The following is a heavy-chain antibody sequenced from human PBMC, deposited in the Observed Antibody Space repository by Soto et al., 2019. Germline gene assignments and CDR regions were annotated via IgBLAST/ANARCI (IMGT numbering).Heavy chain of an antibody. CDR3: ARDHPVTIFGVTTNGGFFDL. Sequence: QVQLVQSGGGLVKPGGSLRLSCTASGFKFSDFYMSWIRQAPGKGLEWIAYISGSGGSTHHADSVQGRFAVSRDNAKNSLFLELKSLGAEDTAVYFCARDHPVTIFGVTTNGGFFDLWSQGSLVTVSS. CDR1: GFKFSDFY. CDR2: ISGSGGST. V-gene: IGHV3-11*01. J-gene: IGHJ5*02. D-gene: IGHD3-3*01.